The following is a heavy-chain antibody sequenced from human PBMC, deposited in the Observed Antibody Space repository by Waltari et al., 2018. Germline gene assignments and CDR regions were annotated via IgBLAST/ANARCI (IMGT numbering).Heavy chain of an antibody. CDR3: ATTLPRQGIVYYGSGSYYAHHDAFDI. D-gene: IGHD3-10*01. CDR1: GYSICSGYY. CDR2: IYHSGST. Sequence: QVQLQESGPGLVKPSETLSLTCAVSGYSICSGYYWGWIRQPPGKGLEWIGSIYHSGSTYYNPSLKSRVTISVDTSKNQFSLKLSSVTAADTAVYYCATTLPRQGIVYYGSGSYYAHHDAFDIWGQGTMVTVSS. J-gene: IGHJ3*02. V-gene: IGHV4-38-2*01.